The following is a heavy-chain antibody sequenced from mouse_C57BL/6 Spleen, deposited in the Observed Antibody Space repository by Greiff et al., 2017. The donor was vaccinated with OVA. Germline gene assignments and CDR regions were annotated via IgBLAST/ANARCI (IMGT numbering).Heavy chain of an antibody. CDR3: ARMNYGSSYPWYFDV. CDR1: GYSITSGYY. J-gene: IGHJ1*03. Sequence: ESGPGLVKPSQSLSLTCSVTGYSITSGYYWNWIRQFPGNKLEWMGYISYDGSNNYNPSLKNRISITRDTSKNQFFLKLNSVTTEDTATYYCARMNYGSSYPWYFDVWGTGTTVTVAS. V-gene: IGHV3-6*01. D-gene: IGHD1-1*01. CDR2: ISYDGSN.